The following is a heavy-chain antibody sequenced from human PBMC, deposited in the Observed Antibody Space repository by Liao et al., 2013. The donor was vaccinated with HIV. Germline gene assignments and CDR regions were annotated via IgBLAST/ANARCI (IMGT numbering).Heavy chain of an antibody. D-gene: IGHD3-3*01. CDR2: IYYSGST. CDR1: GASISSADYY. Sequence: QVQLQESGPGLVKPSQTLSLTCTVSGASISSADYYWSWIRQPPGKGLEWIGYIYYSGSTYYKPSLKSRLTMSVDTSKNQFSLKLSSVTAADTAVYYCARTDQYYDFWNGYENWFDPWGQGTLVTVSS. V-gene: IGHV4-30-4*08. J-gene: IGHJ5*02. CDR3: ARTDQYYDFWNGYENWFDP.